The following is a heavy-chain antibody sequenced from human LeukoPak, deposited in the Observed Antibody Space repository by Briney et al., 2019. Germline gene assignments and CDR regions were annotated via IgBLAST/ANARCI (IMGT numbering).Heavy chain of an antibody. CDR2: IWYDGSNK. CDR1: GFTFSSYG. CDR3: ARGEIDIVVAPAATNNFDY. J-gene: IGHJ4*02. Sequence: GRSLRLSCAASGFTFSSYGMHWVRQAPGKGLEWVAVIWYDGSNKYYADSVKGRFTISRDNSKNTLYLQMNSLRAEDTAVYYCARGEIDIVVAPAATNNFDYWGQGTLVTVSS. V-gene: IGHV3-33*01. D-gene: IGHD2-2*01.